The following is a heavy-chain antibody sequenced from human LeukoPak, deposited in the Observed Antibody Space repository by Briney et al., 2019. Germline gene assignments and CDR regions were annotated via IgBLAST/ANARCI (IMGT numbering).Heavy chain of an antibody. J-gene: IGHJ4*02. V-gene: IGHV3-21*01. CDR3: ARHYDILTGYYDPFDY. CDR2: ISSSSYI. Sequence: GGSLRLSCAASGFTFSSYSMNWVRQAPGKGLEWVSPISSSSYIYYADSVKGRFTISRDNAKNSLYLQMNSLRAEDTAVYYCARHYDILTGYYDPFDYWGQGTLVTVSS. D-gene: IGHD3-9*01. CDR1: GFTFSSYS.